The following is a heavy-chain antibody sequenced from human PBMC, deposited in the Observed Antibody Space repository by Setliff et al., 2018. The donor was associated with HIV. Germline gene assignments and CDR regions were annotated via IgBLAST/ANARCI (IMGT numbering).Heavy chain of an antibody. CDR3: ARAYVSEWIQVWFDY. V-gene: IGHV3-7*03. CDR2: IKGNGNEE. D-gene: IGHD3-16*01. Sequence: GGSLRLSCAASRFTYGSYRMSWVRQTPGRGLEWVASIKGNGNEEYYLTSVKGRFTISRDNAKNSLYLQMNRLRVEDTAVYYCARAYVSEWIQVWFDYWGQGTLVTSPQ. J-gene: IGHJ4*02. CDR1: RFTYGSYR.